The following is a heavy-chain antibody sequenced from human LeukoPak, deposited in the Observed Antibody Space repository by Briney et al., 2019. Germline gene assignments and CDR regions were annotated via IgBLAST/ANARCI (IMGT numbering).Heavy chain of an antibody. CDR3: ARGRYDILTGYYGNWFDP. CDR2: ISAYNGNT. V-gene: IGHV1-18*01. J-gene: IGHJ5*02. D-gene: IGHD3-9*01. Sequence: ASVKVSCKASGYTFTSYGISWVRQAPGQGLEWMGWISAYNGNTNYAQKLQGRVTMTTDTSTSTAYMELRSLRSDDTAVYYCARGRYDILTGYYGNWFDPWGQGTLVTVSS. CDR1: GYTFTSYG.